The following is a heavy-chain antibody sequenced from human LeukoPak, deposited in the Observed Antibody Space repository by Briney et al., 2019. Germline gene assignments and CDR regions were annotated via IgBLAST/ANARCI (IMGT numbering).Heavy chain of an antibody. V-gene: IGHV3-23*01. J-gene: IGHJ4*02. Sequence: GGSLRLSCAASGFTYSSCAMSWVRQAPGKGLEWVSTINGSGGSTYYADSVKGRFTISRDNSKNTLYLQMNSLRAEDTAVYYCAKSWCYDSSGYYPFDYWGQGTLVTVSS. CDR3: AKSWCYDSSGYYPFDY. D-gene: IGHD3-22*01. CDR2: INGSGGST. CDR1: GFTYSSCA.